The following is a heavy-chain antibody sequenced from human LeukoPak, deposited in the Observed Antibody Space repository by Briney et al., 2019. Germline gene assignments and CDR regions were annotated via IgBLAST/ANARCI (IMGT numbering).Heavy chain of an antibody. CDR1: GYTFTSYD. J-gene: IGHJ5*02. CDR3: ARGGDIAVVPAAMVGP. CDR2: MNTNSGNT. V-gene: IGHV1-8*01. D-gene: IGHD2-2*01. Sequence: ASVKVSCKASGYTFTSYDINWVRQATGQGLEWMGWMNTNSGNTGHAQKFQSRLTMTRDTSTNTAYMELGSLRSEDTAVYYCARGGDIAVVPAAMVGPWGQGTLVTVSS.